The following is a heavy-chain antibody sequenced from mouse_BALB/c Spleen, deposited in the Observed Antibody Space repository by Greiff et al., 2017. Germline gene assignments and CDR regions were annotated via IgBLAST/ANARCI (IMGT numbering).Heavy chain of an antibody. CDR1: GYSITSGYY. V-gene: IGHV3-6*02. CDR3: ARGLLRLFDY. J-gene: IGHJ2*01. Sequence: EVKVEESGPGLVKPSQSLSLTCSVTGYSITSGYYWNWIRQFPGNKLEWMGYISYDGSNNYNPSLKNRISITRDTSKNQFFLKLNSVTTEDTATYYCARGLLRLFDYWGQGTTLTVSS. D-gene: IGHD2-3*01. CDR2: ISYDGSN.